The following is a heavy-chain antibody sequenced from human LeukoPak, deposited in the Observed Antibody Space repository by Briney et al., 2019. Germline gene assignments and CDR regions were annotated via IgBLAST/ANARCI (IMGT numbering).Heavy chain of an antibody. D-gene: IGHD3-10*01. CDR1: GFTFSDYY. V-gene: IGHV3-11*03. Sequence: GGSLRLSCAASGFTFSDYYMSWIRQAPGKGLEWVSYISSSSSYTNYADSVKGRFTISRDNAKTSLYLQTNSRSPEDTAVYYCARSGWRGVITMVRGVDYWGQGTLVTVSS. J-gene: IGHJ4*02. CDR3: ARSGWRGVITMVRGVDY. CDR2: ISSSSSYT.